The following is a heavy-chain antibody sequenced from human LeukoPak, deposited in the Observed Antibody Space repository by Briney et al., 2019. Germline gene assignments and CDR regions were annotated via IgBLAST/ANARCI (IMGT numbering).Heavy chain of an antibody. CDR2: VYTSGTT. J-gene: IGHJ4*02. CDR3: ARSTGWSSDLFDY. Sequence: PSGTLSLTCTVSGGSISGYYWNWIRQPAGKRLEWIGRVYTSGTTNYSPSLKSRTTMSVDTSKNQFSLRLISMTAAGTAVYYCARSTGWSSDLFDYWGQGTLVTVSS. D-gene: IGHD6-19*01. V-gene: IGHV4-4*07. CDR1: GGSISGYY.